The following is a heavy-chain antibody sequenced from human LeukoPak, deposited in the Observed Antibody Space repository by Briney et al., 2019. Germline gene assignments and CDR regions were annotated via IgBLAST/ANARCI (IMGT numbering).Heavy chain of an antibody. J-gene: IGHJ4*02. CDR1: GFTVSSNY. V-gene: IGHV3-66*01. Sequence: PGGSLRLSCAASGFTVSSNYMSWIRQAPGKGLEWVSLMYSGGNTYYADSVKGRFTISRGSSKNTLYLQMNSLRAEDTAVYYCARALYYFDYWGQGTLVTVSS. CDR3: ARALYYFDY. CDR2: MYSGGNT.